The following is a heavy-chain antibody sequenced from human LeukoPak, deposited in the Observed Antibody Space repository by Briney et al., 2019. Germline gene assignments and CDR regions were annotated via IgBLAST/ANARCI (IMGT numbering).Heavy chain of an antibody. Sequence: GSLRLSCAASGFTFSNAWMSWVRQPPGKGLEWIGEVNLQGSTNYNPSLMGRVAISVDMSENHISLQLTSVTAADTAVYYCARDRGGPERGYYDYWGQGTLVTVSS. CDR3: ARDRGGPERGYYDY. CDR1: GFTFSNAW. V-gene: IGHV4-4*02. D-gene: IGHD1-14*01. J-gene: IGHJ4*02. CDR2: VNLQGST.